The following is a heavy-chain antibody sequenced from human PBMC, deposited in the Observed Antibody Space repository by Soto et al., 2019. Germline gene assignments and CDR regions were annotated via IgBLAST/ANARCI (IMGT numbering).Heavy chain of an antibody. CDR1: GFTFSSYG. D-gene: IGHD3-10*01. CDR3: ARAYYGSAPYYYYGMDV. V-gene: IGHV3-33*01. J-gene: IGHJ6*02. CDR2: IWYDGSNK. Sequence: QVQLVESGGGVVQPGRSLRLSCAASGFTFSSYGMHWVRQAPGKGLEWVAVIWYDGSNKYYADSVKGRFTISRDNSKNTLYLQMNSLRAEDTAVYYCARAYYGSAPYYYYGMDVWGQGTTVTGSS.